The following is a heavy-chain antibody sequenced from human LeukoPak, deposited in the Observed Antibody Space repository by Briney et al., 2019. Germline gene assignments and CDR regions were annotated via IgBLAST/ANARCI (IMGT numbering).Heavy chain of an antibody. CDR1: GYTSTDYY. CDR2: INPNSDGT. Sequence: GASVKVSCKASGYTSTDYYIHWVRQAPGQGLEWMGWINPNSDGTIYAQKFQGRVTMTRDTSISTAYMELSRLRSDDTAVYYCVRDLGYYFDYWGQGTLVTVSS. D-gene: IGHD3-22*01. J-gene: IGHJ4*02. CDR3: VRDLGYYFDY. V-gene: IGHV1-2*02.